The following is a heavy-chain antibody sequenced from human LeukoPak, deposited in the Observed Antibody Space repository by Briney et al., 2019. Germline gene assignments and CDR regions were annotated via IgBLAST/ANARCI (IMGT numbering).Heavy chain of an antibody. Sequence: SETLSLTCTVSGGSISSSSYYWGWIRQPPGKGLEWIGSIYYSGSTYYNPSLKSRVTISVDTSKNQFSLKLSSVTAADTAVYYCARDRYYYDSSGYLFDYWGQGTLVTVSS. CDR1: GGSISSSSYY. CDR2: IYYSGST. V-gene: IGHV4-39*02. CDR3: ARDRYYYDSSGYLFDY. D-gene: IGHD3-22*01. J-gene: IGHJ4*02.